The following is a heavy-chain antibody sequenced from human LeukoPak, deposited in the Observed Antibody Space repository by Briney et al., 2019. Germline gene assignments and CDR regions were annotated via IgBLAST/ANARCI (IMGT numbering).Heavy chain of an antibody. CDR1: GFPFSDYG. V-gene: IGHV3-30*18. J-gene: IGHJ4*02. CDR3: ADDASEDY. CDR2: ISYDGSNK. Sequence: PGASLRLSCAASGFPFSDYGMHSVRQAPGKGLEWVAVISYDGSNKYYADSVKGRFTISRDNSKNTLYLQMNSLRAEDTAVYYCADDASEDYWGQGTLVTVSS.